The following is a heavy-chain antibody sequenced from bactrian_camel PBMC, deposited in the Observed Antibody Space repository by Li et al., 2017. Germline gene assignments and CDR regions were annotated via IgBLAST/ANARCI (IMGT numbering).Heavy chain of an antibody. J-gene: IGHJ6*01. Sequence: VQLVESGGGLVQPGGSLRLSCAASGFTSRSYGMSWVRRAPGKGLEWVSALNSDGSNTYYTESVKGRATISRDNVKSNLYLQMNGLKPEDNAMYYCAASGNWGRCHSSGTADFDYWGQGTQVTVS. CDR2: LNSDGSNT. V-gene: IGHV3S7*01. CDR3: AASGNWGRCHSSGTADFDY. D-gene: IGHD7*01. CDR1: GFTSRSYG.